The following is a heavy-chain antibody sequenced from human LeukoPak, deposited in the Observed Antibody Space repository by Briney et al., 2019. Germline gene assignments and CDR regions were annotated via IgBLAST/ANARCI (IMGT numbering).Heavy chain of an antibody. CDR1: GFTVSSNY. CDR3: ARILAYCGGDCSGVDY. V-gene: IGHV3-66*01. D-gene: IGHD2-21*02. CDR2: IYSGGST. Sequence: PGGSLRLSCTASGFTVSSNYMSWVRQAPGKGLEWVSVIYSGGSTYYADSVKGRFTISRDNSKNTLYLQMNSLRAEDTAVYYCARILAYCGGDCSGVDYWGQGTLVTVSS. J-gene: IGHJ4*02.